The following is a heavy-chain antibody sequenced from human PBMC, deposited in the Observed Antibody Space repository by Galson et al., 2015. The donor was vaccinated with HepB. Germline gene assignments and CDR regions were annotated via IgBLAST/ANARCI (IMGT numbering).Heavy chain of an antibody. CDR1: GFTVSGNH. D-gene: IGHD3-16*01. J-gene: IGHJ6*02. V-gene: IGHV3-66*03. Sequence: SLRLSCAPSGFTVSGNHMSWVRQAPGKGLEWVSLIYSSTTTYYADSVKGRFTISRDNSKNALHLQMNSLRAEDTAVYYCARDQGDDYVNYYYYHGMDVWGQGTTVTVSS. CDR3: ARDQGDDYVNYYYYHGMDV. CDR2: IYSSTTT.